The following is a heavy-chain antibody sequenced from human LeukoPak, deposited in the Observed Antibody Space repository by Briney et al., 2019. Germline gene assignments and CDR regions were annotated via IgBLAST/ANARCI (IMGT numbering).Heavy chain of an antibody. J-gene: IGHJ6*02. CDR3: ARGRSMELPGYYGMDV. Sequence: SETLSLTCAVYGGSFSGYYWSWIRQPPGKGLEWIGEINHSGSTNYNPSLKSRVTISVDTSKNQFSLKLSSVTAADTAVYYCARGRSMELPGYYGMDVWGQGTTVTVSS. D-gene: IGHD1-7*01. CDR1: GGSFSGYY. V-gene: IGHV4-34*01. CDR2: INHSGST.